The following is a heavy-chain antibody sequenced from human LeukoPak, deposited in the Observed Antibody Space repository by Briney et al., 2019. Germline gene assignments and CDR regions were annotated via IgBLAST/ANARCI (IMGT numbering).Heavy chain of an antibody. CDR1: GYTFTGYY. Sequence: ASVKVSCKASGYTFTGYYMHWVRQAPGQGLEWMGRINPNSGGTNYAQKFQGRVTMTRDTSISTAYMELSGLRSDDTAVYYCARERYSGYDYHQDWGQGTLVTVSS. V-gene: IGHV1-2*06. CDR2: INPNSGGT. CDR3: ARERYSGYDYHQD. D-gene: IGHD5-12*01. J-gene: IGHJ4*02.